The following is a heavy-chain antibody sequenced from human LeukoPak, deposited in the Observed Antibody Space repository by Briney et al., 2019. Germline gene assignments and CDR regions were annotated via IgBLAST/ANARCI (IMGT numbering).Heavy chain of an antibody. D-gene: IGHD1/OR15-1a*01. V-gene: IGHV3-30*02. CDR1: GFNFNRFG. Sequence: PGGSLRPSCAASGFNFNRFGMHWVRQAPGKGLEWVAHIRNDGSIQAYAASVKGRFTISRDNFKNTLYLQMIGLRDEDTALYYCVKEETGTFPGAYWGQGTLVTVSS. J-gene: IGHJ4*02. CDR3: VKEETGTFPGAY. CDR2: IRNDGSIQ.